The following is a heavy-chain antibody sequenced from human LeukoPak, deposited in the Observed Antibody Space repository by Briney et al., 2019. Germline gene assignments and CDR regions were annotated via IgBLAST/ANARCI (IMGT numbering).Heavy chain of an antibody. CDR1: GGSVSSSSYH. Sequence: SETLSLTCTVSGGSVSSSSYHWGWIRQPPGKGLEWIGSVFYSGSTYYNPSLKSRFTMSVDTSKNQFSLKLSSVIAADTAVYYCARLWSTDCSGGSCPHQPNYWGQGTLVTVSS. J-gene: IGHJ4*02. V-gene: IGHV4-39*01. CDR3: ARLWSTDCSGGSCPHQPNY. D-gene: IGHD2-15*01. CDR2: VFYSGST.